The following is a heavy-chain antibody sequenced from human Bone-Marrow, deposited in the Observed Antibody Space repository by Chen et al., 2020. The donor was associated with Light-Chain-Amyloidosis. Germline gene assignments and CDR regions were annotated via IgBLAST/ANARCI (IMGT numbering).Heavy chain of an antibody. Sequence: QVQLQESGPGLVKPSETLSLTCTVSGDFVSSNTYYWTWIRQPPGKGLEWIGFIHYTGNTDNNPSLKSRVTISLDTSKNQFSLRLTSVTAADSAVYYCARAPYGDAAYQYFYYGMDVWGQGTTVTVSS. V-gene: IGHV4-61*01. CDR3: ARAPYGDAAYQYFYYGMDV. D-gene: IGHD4-17*01. CDR2: IHYTGNT. J-gene: IGHJ6*02. CDR1: GDFVSSNTYY.